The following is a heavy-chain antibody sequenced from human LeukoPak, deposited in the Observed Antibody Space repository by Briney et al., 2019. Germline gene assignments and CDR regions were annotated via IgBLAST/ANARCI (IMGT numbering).Heavy chain of an antibody. V-gene: IGHV3-23*01. CDR3: AKDGQRITMIVVVIHYFDY. J-gene: IGHJ4*02. D-gene: IGHD3-22*01. CDR1: GFTYSSYA. Sequence: GGSLRLSCAASGFTYSSYAMSLVRQAAGKGLEWVSAMSGSGGSTYYADSVKGRFTISRDNSKNTLYLQMNSLRAEDTAVYYYAKDGQRITMIVVVIHYFDYWGQGTLVTVSS. CDR2: MSGSGGST.